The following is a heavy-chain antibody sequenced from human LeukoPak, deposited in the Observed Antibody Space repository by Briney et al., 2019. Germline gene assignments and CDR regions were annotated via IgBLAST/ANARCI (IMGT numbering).Heavy chain of an antibody. Sequence: PGGSLRLSCAASGFTFSSYEMNWVRQAPGKGLEWVSYISSSGSTIYCADSVKGRFTISRDNAKNSLYLQMNSLRAEDTAVYYCARDEYCTNGVCYGGYYYGMDVWGQGTTVTVSS. CDR2: ISSSGSTI. D-gene: IGHD2-8*01. CDR1: GFTFSSYE. CDR3: ARDEYCTNGVCYGGYYYGMDV. J-gene: IGHJ6*02. V-gene: IGHV3-48*03.